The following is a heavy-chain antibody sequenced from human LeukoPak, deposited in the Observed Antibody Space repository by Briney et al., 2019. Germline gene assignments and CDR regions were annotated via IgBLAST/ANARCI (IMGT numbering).Heavy chain of an antibody. Sequence: QTGGSLRLSCAASGFTFSSYAMSWVRQAPGKGLEWVSGISGSGGRTYYADSVKGRFTISRDNSKNTLYLQMNSLRAEDTAVYYCAKDPVYYYGSGSNDRYFDYWGQGTLVTVSS. CDR1: GFTFSSYA. D-gene: IGHD3-10*01. V-gene: IGHV3-23*01. CDR3: AKDPVYYYGSGSNDRYFDY. J-gene: IGHJ4*02. CDR2: ISGSGGRT.